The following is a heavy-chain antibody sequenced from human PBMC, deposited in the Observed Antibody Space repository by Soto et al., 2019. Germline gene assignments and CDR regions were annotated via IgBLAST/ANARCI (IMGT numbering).Heavy chain of an antibody. V-gene: IGHV1-69*13. CDR3: ARQGTGSNRDPPFFDY. CDR2: IIPIFGTA. J-gene: IGHJ4*02. CDR1: GGTFSSYA. Sequence: SVKVSCKASGGTFSSYAISWVRQAPGQGLEWMGGIIPIFGTANYAQKFQGRVTITADESTSTAYMELSSLRSEGTAVYYCARQGTGSNRDPPFFDYWGQGTLVTVSS. D-gene: IGHD3-10*01.